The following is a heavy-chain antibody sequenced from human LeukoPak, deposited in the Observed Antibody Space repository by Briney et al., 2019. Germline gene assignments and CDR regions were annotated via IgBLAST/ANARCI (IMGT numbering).Heavy chain of an antibody. CDR3: ARYTVTTSKGAFDI. J-gene: IGHJ3*02. CDR2: IHYSGST. V-gene: IGHV4-59*01. Sequence: PSETLSLTCTVSGGSITNYYWTWIRQPPGKGLEWIGYIHYSGSTNYNPSLKSRVTISVDTSKNQFSLKLSSVTAADTAVYYCARYTVTTSKGAFDIWGQGTMVTVSS. D-gene: IGHD4-17*01. CDR1: GGSITNYY.